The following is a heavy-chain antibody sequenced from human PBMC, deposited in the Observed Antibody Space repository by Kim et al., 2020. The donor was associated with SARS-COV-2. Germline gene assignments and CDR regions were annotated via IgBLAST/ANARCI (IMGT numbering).Heavy chain of an antibody. J-gene: IGHJ6*02. CDR1: GYTFTSYD. CDR3: ARVGGSSSWYRFYYYYYGMDV. V-gene: IGHV1-8*01. D-gene: IGHD6-13*01. Sequence: ASVKVSCKASGYTFTSYDINWVRQATGQGLEWMGWMNPNSGNTGYAQKFQGRVTMTRNTSISTAYMELSSLRSEDTAVYYCARVGGSSSWYRFYYYYYGMDVWGQGTTVTVSS. CDR2: MNPNSGNT.